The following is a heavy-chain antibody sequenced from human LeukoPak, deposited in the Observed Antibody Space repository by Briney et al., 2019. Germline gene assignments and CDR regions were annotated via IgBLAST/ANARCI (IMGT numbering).Heavy chain of an antibody. CDR2: VNSDGSTT. D-gene: IGHD4-17*01. Sequence: PGGSLRLSCAASGFTLSSYWTHWVRQAPGKGLVWVSRVNSDGSTTDYADSVKGRFTISRDNAKNTLYLQMNSLRVDDTAIYYCTRNVLGYGDSDIWGQGTLVTVSS. CDR1: GFTLSSYW. V-gene: IGHV3-74*01. CDR3: TRNVLGYGDSDI. J-gene: IGHJ4*02.